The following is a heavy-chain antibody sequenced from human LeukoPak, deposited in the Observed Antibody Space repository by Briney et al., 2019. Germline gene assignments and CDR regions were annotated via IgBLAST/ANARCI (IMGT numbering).Heavy chain of an antibody. D-gene: IGHD3-10*01. CDR3: ARGNRPYGEHEAFDI. CDR2: IDHSGST. V-gene: IGHV4-34*01. Sequence: SETLSLTCAVYDESFSGYYCIWIRQPPRKGLKWIGEIDHSGSTNYNPSLQSRVTISVDTSKNQFSLKVSSVSAADTAVYYCARGNRPYGEHEAFDIWGHGTTVTVSP. CDR1: DESFSGYY. J-gene: IGHJ3*02.